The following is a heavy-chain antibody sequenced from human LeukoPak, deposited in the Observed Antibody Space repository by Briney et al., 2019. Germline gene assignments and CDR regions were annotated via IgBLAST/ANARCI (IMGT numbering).Heavy chain of an antibody. J-gene: IGHJ4*02. Sequence: GGSLRLSCAASGFTFRSYWMSWVRQAPGKGLEWVANIGRDGRETKYVDSVKGRFSISRDNTKNSLYLQMHSLRAEDTAVYYCASYIVGATIDYWGQGTLVTVSS. CDR1: GFTFRSYW. V-gene: IGHV3-7*01. CDR3: ASYIVGATIDY. D-gene: IGHD1-26*01. CDR2: IGRDGRET.